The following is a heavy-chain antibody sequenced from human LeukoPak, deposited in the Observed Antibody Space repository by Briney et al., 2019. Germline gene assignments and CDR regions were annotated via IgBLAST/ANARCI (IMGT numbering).Heavy chain of an antibody. V-gene: IGHV3-48*03. CDR1: GFTFSSYE. J-gene: IGHJ4*02. D-gene: IGHD3-10*01. CDR3: ARERGKDFDY. CDR2: ISTSGSNI. Sequence: SGGSLRLSCAASGFTFSSYEMNWVRQAPGKGLEWVSYISTSGSNILYADSVKGRLTVSRDSAKNSLYLQMNSLTAEDTAVYYCARERGKDFDYWGQGTLVTVSS.